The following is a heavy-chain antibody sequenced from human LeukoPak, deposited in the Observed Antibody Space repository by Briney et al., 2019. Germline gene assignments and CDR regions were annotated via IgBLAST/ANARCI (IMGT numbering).Heavy chain of an antibody. Sequence: GGSLRLSCAAPGFTFSSYAMSWVRQAPGKGLEWVSAISGSGGSTYYADSVKGRFTISRDNSKNTLYLQMNSLRAEDTAVYYCAKAPLYSSSPREYYFDYWGQGTLVTVSS. CDR3: AKAPLYSSSPREYYFDY. D-gene: IGHD6-6*01. J-gene: IGHJ4*02. CDR2: ISGSGGST. CDR1: GFTFSSYA. V-gene: IGHV3-23*01.